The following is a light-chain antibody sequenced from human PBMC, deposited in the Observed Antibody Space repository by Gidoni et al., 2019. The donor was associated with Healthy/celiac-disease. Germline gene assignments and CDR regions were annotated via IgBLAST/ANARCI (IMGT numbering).Light chain of an antibody. J-gene: IGKJ1*01. CDR1: QSVSSY. CDR3: QQRSNWPWT. CDR2: EAS. V-gene: IGKV3-11*01. Sequence: EIVLTQSPATLSLSPGERATLSCRASQSVSSYLACYQQQPGQAPRLLIYEASNTATGIPARFSGSGSGTDFTLTISSLEPEDFAVYYCQQRSNWPWTFGQGTKVEIK.